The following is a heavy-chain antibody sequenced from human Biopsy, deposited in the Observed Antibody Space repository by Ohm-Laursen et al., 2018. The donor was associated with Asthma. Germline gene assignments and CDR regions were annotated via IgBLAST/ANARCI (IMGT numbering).Heavy chain of an antibody. CDR1: GFMFRSFG. D-gene: IGHD5-12*01. J-gene: IGHJ4*02. Sequence: SLRLSCAAYGFMFRSFGMHWVRQAPGKGLEWVAVISYDGNHKFYEDSVEGRFTISRDNSKNTLYLQMNSLRTEDTAVYYCAKRRGYSGHDNDYWGQGTLVIVSS. CDR2: ISYDGNHK. V-gene: IGHV3-30*18. CDR3: AKRRGYSGHDNDY.